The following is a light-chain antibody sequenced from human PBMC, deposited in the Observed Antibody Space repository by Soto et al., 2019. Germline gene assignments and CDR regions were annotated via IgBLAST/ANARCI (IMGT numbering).Light chain of an antibody. CDR1: SSNIGNNA. CDR3: AAWDDSLNGPGYV. Sequence: QSALTQPPSVSEAPRQRVTISCSGSSSNIGNNAVNWYQQLPGKAPKLLIYYDDLLPSGVSDRFSGSKSGTSASLAISGLQSEDEADYYCAAWDDSLNGPGYVFGTGTKVT. J-gene: IGLJ1*01. V-gene: IGLV1-36*01. CDR2: YDD.